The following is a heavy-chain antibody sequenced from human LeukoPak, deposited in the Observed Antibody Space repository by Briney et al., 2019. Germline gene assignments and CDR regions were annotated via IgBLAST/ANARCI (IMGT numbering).Heavy chain of an antibody. J-gene: IGHJ5*02. CDR2: INPNSGGT. D-gene: IGHD5-12*01. CDR3: ARGLLVATIQFGWFDP. V-gene: IGHV1-2*06. CDR1: GYTFTGYY. Sequence: ASVKVSCKASGYTFTGYYMHWVRQAPGQGLEWMGRINPNSGGTNYAQKFQGRVTMTRDTSISTAYMELSRLRSDDTAVYYCARGLLVATIQFGWFDPWGQGTLVTVSS.